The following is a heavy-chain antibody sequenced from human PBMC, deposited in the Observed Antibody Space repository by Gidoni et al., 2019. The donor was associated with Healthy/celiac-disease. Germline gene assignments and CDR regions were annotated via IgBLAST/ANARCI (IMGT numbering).Heavy chain of an antibody. Sequence: EVQLLESGGGLVQPGGSLRLSCAASGFTFSSFPMSWVRQAPGKGLAWVSTMSGSGGSTYYADSVKGRFTISRDNSKNTLYLQMNSLRAEDTAVYYCAKVGANYYGSGSYFPYYFDYWGQGTLVTVSS. CDR3: AKVGANYYGSGSYFPYYFDY. CDR2: MSGSGGST. V-gene: IGHV3-23*01. D-gene: IGHD3-10*01. J-gene: IGHJ4*02. CDR1: GFTFSSFP.